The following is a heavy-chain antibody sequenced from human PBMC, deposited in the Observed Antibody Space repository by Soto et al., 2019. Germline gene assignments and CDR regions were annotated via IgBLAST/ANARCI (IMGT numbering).Heavy chain of an antibody. J-gene: IGHJ4*02. CDR2: ISGSGGST. V-gene: IGHV3-23*01. Sequence: EVPLLESGGGLVQPGGSLRLSCAASGFTFSSYAMSWVRQAPGKGLEWVSAISGSGGSTYYADSVKGRFTISRDNSKNTLYLQMNSLRAEDTAVYYCAKYYDFWSGYYTDYYFDYWGQGTLVTVSS. CDR1: GFTFSSYA. D-gene: IGHD3-3*01. CDR3: AKYYDFWSGYYTDYYFDY.